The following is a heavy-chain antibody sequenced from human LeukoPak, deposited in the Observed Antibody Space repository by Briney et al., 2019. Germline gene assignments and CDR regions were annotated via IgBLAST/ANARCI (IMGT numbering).Heavy chain of an antibody. CDR1: GFTFSSYW. D-gene: IGHD3-16*02. Sequence: GGSLRLSCAAAGFTFSSYWMHWVRQAPGKGLVWVSRINSDGSSTSYADSVKGRFTISRDNAKNTLYLQMNSLRAEDTAVYYCARVGGKLSAAGYWGQGTLVTVSS. V-gene: IGHV3-74*01. CDR2: INSDGSST. J-gene: IGHJ4*02. CDR3: ARVGGKLSAAGY.